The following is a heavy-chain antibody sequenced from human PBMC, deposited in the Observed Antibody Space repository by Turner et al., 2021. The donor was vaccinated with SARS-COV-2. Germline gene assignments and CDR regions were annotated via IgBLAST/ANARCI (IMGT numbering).Heavy chain of an antibody. CDR1: GIPFSTYW. CDR2: IKQDGSEK. V-gene: IGHV3-7*01. CDR3: ASEHNYVWGSYFDY. J-gene: IGHJ4*02. Sequence: EVQLVESGGSLVQPGGSLRLSCAASGIPFSTYWMSWVRQAPGKGLEWVANIKQDGSEKYYVDSVKGRFTVSRDNAKNSLYLQMNSLRAEDTAVYYCASEHNYVWGSYFDYWDQGTLVTVSS. D-gene: IGHD3-16*01.